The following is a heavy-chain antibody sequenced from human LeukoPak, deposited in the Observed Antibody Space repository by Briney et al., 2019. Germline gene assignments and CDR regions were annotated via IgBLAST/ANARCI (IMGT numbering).Heavy chain of an antibody. CDR3: ARAVVVRNRRYYYYYYMDV. CDR1: GGSFSGYY. J-gene: IGHJ6*03. V-gene: IGHV4-34*01. Sequence: SETLSLTCAVYGGSFSGYYWSWLRQPPGKGPEWIGEINHSGSTNYNPSLKSRATISVDTSKNQFSLTLSSVTAADTAVYYCARAVVVRNRRYYYYYYMDVWGKGTTVTVSS. CDR2: INHSGST. D-gene: IGHD2-15*01.